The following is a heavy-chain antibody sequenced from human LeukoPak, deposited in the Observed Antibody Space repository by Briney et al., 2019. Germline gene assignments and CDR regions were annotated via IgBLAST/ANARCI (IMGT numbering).Heavy chain of an antibody. CDR3: ARQLGTVVAAWGFDP. D-gene: IGHD2-15*01. CDR2: MNPNSGNT. CDR1: GYTFTSYD. Sequence: ASVKVSCKASGYTFTSYDINWVRQATGQGLEWMGWMNPNSGNTGYVQKFQGRVTMTRNTSISTAYLELSSLRSEDTAVYYCARQLGTVVAAWGFDPWGQGTLVTVSS. J-gene: IGHJ5*02. V-gene: IGHV1-8*01.